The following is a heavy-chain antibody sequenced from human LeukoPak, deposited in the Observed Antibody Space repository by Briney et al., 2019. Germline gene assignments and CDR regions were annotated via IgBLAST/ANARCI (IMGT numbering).Heavy chain of an antibody. CDR2: IYTSGSI. CDR1: GGSISSGSYY. CDR3: ARGSPLWFGELLSWWFDP. Sequence: SQTLSLTCTVSGGSISSGSYYWSWIRQPAGKGLEWIGRIYTSGSINYNPSLKSRVTISVDTSKNQFSLKLSSVTAADTAVYYCARGSPLWFGELLSWWFDPWGQGTLVTVSS. J-gene: IGHJ5*02. D-gene: IGHD3-10*01. V-gene: IGHV4-61*02.